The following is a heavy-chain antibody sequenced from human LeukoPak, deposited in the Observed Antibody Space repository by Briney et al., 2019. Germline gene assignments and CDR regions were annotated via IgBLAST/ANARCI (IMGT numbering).Heavy chain of an antibody. J-gene: IGHJ5*02. D-gene: IGHD7-27*01. CDR3: AKDRTTNWGFRAGFDP. Sequence: GGSLRLSCAASGFTFSSYGMHWVRQAPGKGLEWVVVIWYDGGNKYYADSVKGRFTISRDNSENTLYLQMNSLRAEDTAVYYCAKDRTTNWGFRAGFDPWGQGTLVTVSS. CDR1: GFTFSSYG. V-gene: IGHV3-33*06. CDR2: IWYDGGNK.